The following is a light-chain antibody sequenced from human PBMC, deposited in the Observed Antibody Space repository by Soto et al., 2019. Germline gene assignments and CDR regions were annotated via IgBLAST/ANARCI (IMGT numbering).Light chain of an antibody. V-gene: IGLV1-51*01. Sequence: QSVLTQPPSVSAAPGQKVTIRCSGSSSNIGINSVSWYRQFPGTAPRLLIYDNDERPSGISGRFSGSKSGTSATLDITGLQTGDEADYYCGTWDSSLKAGVFGGGTKVTVL. J-gene: IGLJ3*02. CDR3: GTWDSSLKAGV. CDR1: SSNIGINS. CDR2: DND.